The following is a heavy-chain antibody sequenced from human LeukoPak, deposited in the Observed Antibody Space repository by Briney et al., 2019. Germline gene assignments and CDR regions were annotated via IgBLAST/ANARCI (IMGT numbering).Heavy chain of an antibody. CDR3: ARDVRYYDSSGYYLDY. V-gene: IGHV1-69*01. CDR1: GGTFSSYA. J-gene: IGHJ4*02. Sequence: ASVKVSCKASGGTFSSYAISWVRQAPGQGLERMGGIIPIFGTANYAQKFQGRVTITADESTSTAYMELSSPRSEDTAVYYCARDVRYYDSSGYYLDYWGQGTLVTVSS. D-gene: IGHD3-22*01. CDR2: IIPIFGTA.